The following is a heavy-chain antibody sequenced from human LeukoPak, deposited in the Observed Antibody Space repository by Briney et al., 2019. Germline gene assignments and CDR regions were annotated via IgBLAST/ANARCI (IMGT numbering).Heavy chain of an antibody. CDR3: ARDVSGYDPDTRFDY. CDR1: GGTFSSYA. J-gene: IGHJ4*02. CDR2: IIPIFGTA. V-gene: IGHV1-69*05. D-gene: IGHD5-12*01. Sequence: SVKVSFKASGGTFSSYAISWVRQAPGQGLEWMGRIIPIFGTANYAQKFQGRVTITTDESTSTAYMELSSPRSEDTAVYYCARDVSGYDPDTRFDYWGQGTLVTVSS.